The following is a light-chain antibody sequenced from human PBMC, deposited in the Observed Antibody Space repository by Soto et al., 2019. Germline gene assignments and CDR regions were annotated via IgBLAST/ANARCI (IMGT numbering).Light chain of an antibody. CDR3: SSHTSSTALV. Sequence: QSALTQPASVSASPGQSIAISCTGTDSDIGGYDHVSWYQQHPGKAPKLLIYDVTNRPSGVSSRFSGSKAGRKASLTISGLQTEGEADYSCSSHTSSTALVFGTGTKVTVL. CDR1: DSDIGGYDH. V-gene: IGLV2-14*03. CDR2: DVT. J-gene: IGLJ1*01.